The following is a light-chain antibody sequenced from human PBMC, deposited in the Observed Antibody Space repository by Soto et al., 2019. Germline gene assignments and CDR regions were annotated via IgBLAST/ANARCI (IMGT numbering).Light chain of an antibody. V-gene: IGLV2-14*01. CDR2: GVS. CDR1: GSEDGGSTY. Sequence: QSVLTQPASMSGSPGQSIAISGTVSGSEDGGSTYVSWYQPHPRKARKLISYGVSHRPSGVSPRFSASRSAYTASLTLSGLQHEDEADYYCSSFTSSYFSVFGPGTKVTVL. CDR3: SSFTSSYFSV. J-gene: IGLJ1*01.